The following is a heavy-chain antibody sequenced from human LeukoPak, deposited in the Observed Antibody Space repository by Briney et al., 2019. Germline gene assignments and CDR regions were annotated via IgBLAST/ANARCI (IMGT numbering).Heavy chain of an antibody. D-gene: IGHD4-11*01. CDR2: IWSGGTNR. V-gene: IGHV3-33*01. Sequence: RRCPRPSCAATGLTFNHYAMHWVCQAPGKGLEWVAGIWSGGTNRYYADTVKGRFTISSDDSRNTVYLQMNSLRPEDTGVYYCARDAQRGFDYSNSLQYWGQGTPVTVST. CDR1: GLTFNHYA. J-gene: IGHJ4*02. CDR3: ARDAQRGFDYSNSLQY.